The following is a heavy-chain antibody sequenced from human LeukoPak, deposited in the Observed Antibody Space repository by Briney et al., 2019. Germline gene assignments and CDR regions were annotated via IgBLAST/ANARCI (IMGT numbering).Heavy chain of an antibody. V-gene: IGHV3-74*01. Sequence: PGGSLRLSCAASGFSFNNYWMHWVRQVPGKGLVWVSHIKTDGSSTSYADSVKGRFTISRDNAKNSLYLQMNSLRAEDTALYYCARSSHNNYWYFDYWGQGTLVTVSS. CDR3: ARSSHNNYWYFDY. CDR1: GFSFNNYW. J-gene: IGHJ4*02. D-gene: IGHD1-1*01. CDR2: IKTDGSST.